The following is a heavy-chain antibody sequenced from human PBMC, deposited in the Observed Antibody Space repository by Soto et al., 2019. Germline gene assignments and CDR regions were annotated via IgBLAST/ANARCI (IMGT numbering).Heavy chain of an antibody. CDR3: GRGGDWIDP. CDR2: INYSGST. V-gene: IGHV4-30-4*01. Sequence: PSETLFLTWTASGGSINTGDYHSSWIRQPPGKGLEWIGYINYSGSTNNNPSLKGRLTISVDTSKNQFSLKLSSVTAADTAVYYCGRGGDWIDPWGQGSLVTASS. CDR1: GGSINTGDYH. J-gene: IGHJ5*02.